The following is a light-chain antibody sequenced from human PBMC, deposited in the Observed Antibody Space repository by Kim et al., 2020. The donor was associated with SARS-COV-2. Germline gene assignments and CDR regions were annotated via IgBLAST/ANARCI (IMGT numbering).Light chain of an antibody. J-gene: IGKJ4*01. CDR2: TAS. CDR3: QHYNGYPLT. CDR1: QTINSW. Sequence: DIQMTQSPSTLSASVGDRVTMTCRASQTINSWLAWYQQKPGKAPKLLIYTASTLQNGVPLRFSGSKSGTEFILTISSLQPDDFATYYCQHYNGYPLTFGGGTKVDIK. V-gene: IGKV1-5*03.